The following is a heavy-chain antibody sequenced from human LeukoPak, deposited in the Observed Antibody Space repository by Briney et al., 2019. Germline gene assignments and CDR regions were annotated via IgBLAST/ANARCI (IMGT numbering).Heavy chain of an antibody. Sequence: SETLSLTCAVYGGSVTGFSWSWIRQSPVKGLESIGEINHSGGTNYAPSLQSRVTLSLDTSKNQFSLTLTSVPAADTAVYYCVRGRNVKWVPGVGGNPRASRYYYYMDVWGKGTTVTVSS. V-gene: IGHV4-34*01. D-gene: IGHD4-23*01. CDR2: INHSGGT. CDR1: GGSVTGFS. CDR3: VRGRNVKWVPGVGGNPRASRYYYYMDV. J-gene: IGHJ6*03.